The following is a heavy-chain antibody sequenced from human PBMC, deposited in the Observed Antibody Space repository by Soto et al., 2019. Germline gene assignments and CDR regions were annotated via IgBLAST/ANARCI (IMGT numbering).Heavy chain of an antibody. D-gene: IGHD2-15*01. V-gene: IGHV4-34*01. CDR3: ARGRRVVVVAATQGVGYMDV. J-gene: IGHJ6*03. CDR1: GGSFSGYY. CDR2: INHSGST. Sequence: SETLSLTCAVYGGSFSGYYWSWIRQPPGKGLEWIGEINHSGSTNYNPSLKSRVTISVDTSKNQFSLKLSSVAAADTAVYYCARGRRVVVVAATQGVGYMDVWGKGTTVTASS.